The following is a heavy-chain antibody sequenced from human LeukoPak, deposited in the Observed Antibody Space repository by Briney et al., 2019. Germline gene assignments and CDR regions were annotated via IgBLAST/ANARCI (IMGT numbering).Heavy chain of an antibody. CDR1: GYTFTGYY. V-gene: IGHV1-2*02. Sequence: ASVKVSCKASGYTFTGYYMRWVRQAPGQGLEWMGWINPNSGGTNYAQKFQGRVTMTRDTSISTAYMELSRLRSDDTAVYYCARDSYSSGWFSEYWGQGTLVTAS. J-gene: IGHJ4*02. CDR2: INPNSGGT. D-gene: IGHD6-19*01. CDR3: ARDSYSSGWFSEY.